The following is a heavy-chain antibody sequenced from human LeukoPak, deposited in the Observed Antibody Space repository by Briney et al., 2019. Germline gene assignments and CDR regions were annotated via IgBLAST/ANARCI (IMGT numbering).Heavy chain of an antibody. CDR2: ISGSGGST. D-gene: IGHD4-17*01. Sequence: GGSLRLSCAASGFTFSSYAMSWVRQAPGKGLEWVSAISGSGGSTYYADSVKGRFTISRDNSKNTLYLQMNSLRAGDTAVYYCAKDFHGDYYFDYWGQGTLVTVSS. CDR1: GFTFSSYA. J-gene: IGHJ4*02. V-gene: IGHV3-23*01. CDR3: AKDFHGDYYFDY.